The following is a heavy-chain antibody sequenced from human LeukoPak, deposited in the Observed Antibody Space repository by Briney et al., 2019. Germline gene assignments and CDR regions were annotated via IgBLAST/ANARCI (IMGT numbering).Heavy chain of an antibody. V-gene: IGHV3-9*01. CDR1: GFTFDDYA. CDR2: ISWNSGSI. CDR3: AKDLRRGYSGYDPGPFDY. D-gene: IGHD5-12*01. Sequence: GRSLRLSCAASGFTFDDYAMHWVRQAPGKGLEWVSGISWNSGSIGYADSVKGRFTISRDNDKHSLYLQMNSLRAEDTALYYCAKDLRRGYSGYDPGPFDYWGQGTLVTVSS. J-gene: IGHJ4*02.